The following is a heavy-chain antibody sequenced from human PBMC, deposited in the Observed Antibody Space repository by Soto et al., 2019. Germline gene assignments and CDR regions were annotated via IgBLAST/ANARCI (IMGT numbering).Heavy chain of an antibody. V-gene: IGHV3-7*03. CDR2: IKQDGSEK. CDR3: AREAYCGGDCYSPFDY. CDR1: GFTFSSYW. J-gene: IGHJ4*02. Sequence: EVQLVESGGGLVQPGGSLRLSCAASGFTFSSYWMSWVRQAPGKGLEWVANIKQDGSEKYYVDSVKGRFTISRDNAKNSLYLQMNSLRAEDTAVYYCAREAYCGGDCYSPFDYWGQGTLVTVSS. D-gene: IGHD2-21*02.